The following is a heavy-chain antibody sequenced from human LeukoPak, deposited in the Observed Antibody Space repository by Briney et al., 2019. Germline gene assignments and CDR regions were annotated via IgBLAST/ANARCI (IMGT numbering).Heavy chain of an antibody. Sequence: GGSLRLSCAASGFTFSSYAMSWVRQAPGKGLEWVSTISATGGSIYYADSVRGRLTISRDNSKNTVYLQMNSLRSEDTAVYYCASGDIGWLQLNSWGQGTLVTVSS. CDR3: ASGDIGWLQLNS. V-gene: IGHV3-23*01. CDR2: ISATGGSI. J-gene: IGHJ4*02. CDR1: GFTFSSYA. D-gene: IGHD5-24*01.